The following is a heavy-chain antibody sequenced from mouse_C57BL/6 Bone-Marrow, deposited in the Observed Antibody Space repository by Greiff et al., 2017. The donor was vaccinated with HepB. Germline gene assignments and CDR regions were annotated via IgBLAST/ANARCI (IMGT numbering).Heavy chain of an antibody. CDR1: GYTFTSYW. Sequence: VQLQQPGAELVKPGASVKLSCKASGYTFTSYWMHWVKQRPGRGLEWIGRIDPNSGGTNYNEKFKGKATLTVDNPSSTAYMQLSSLTSEDSAVYDGARHYSRRHYAMDYWGQGTSVTVSS. CDR3: ARHYSRRHYAMDY. V-gene: IGHV1-72*01. J-gene: IGHJ4*01. CDR2: IDPNSGGT. D-gene: IGHD2-5*01.